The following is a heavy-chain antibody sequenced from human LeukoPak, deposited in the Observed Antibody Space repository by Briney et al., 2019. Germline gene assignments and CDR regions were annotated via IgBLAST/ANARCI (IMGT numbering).Heavy chain of an antibody. Sequence: GGSLRLSCAASGFTFSSYRMNWVRQAPGKGLEWVSSISSSSSYIYYADSVKGRFTISRDNAKNSLYLQMNSLRAEDTAVYYCARTGYSSPDAFDIWGQGTMVTVSS. J-gene: IGHJ3*02. V-gene: IGHV3-21*01. CDR3: ARTGYSSPDAFDI. CDR1: GFTFSSYR. CDR2: ISSSSSYI. D-gene: IGHD6-13*01.